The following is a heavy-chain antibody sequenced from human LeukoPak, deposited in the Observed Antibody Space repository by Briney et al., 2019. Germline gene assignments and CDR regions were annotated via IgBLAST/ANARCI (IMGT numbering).Heavy chain of an antibody. J-gene: IGHJ4*02. V-gene: IGHV3-7*01. CDR3: ARDVWTYCGGGCYSGYFDY. Sequence: GGSLRLSCVASGFTFSNDWMSWDRQAPGKGLEWVANIKKDGSEKYYVDSVKGRFTISRDNAENTFYLQMNNLRADDTAVYYCARDVWTYCGGGCYSGYFDYWGQGTLVTVSS. D-gene: IGHD2-21*02. CDR2: IKKDGSEK. CDR1: GFTFSNDW.